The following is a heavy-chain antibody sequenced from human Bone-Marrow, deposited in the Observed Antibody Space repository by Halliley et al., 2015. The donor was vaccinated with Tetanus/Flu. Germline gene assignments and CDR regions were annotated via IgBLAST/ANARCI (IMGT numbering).Heavy chain of an antibody. CDR2: IYYSGST. CDR3: ARLMARLNYGMDV. D-gene: IGHD2-8*01. V-gene: IGHV4-59*01. J-gene: IGHJ6*02. Sequence: TLSLTCTVSHGSISGFYWSWIRQSPGKGLEWIGYIYYSGSTNYNPSLKSRGIMSVDTSKNQFSLKLTSVTAADTAVYYCARLMARLNYGMDVWGRGTTVTVSS. CDR1: HGSISGFY.